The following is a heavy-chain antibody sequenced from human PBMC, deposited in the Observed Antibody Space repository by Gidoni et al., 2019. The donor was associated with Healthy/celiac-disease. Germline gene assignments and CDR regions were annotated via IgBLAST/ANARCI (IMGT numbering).Heavy chain of an antibody. D-gene: IGHD3-22*01. CDR1: GFTFSSYA. J-gene: IGHJ4*02. V-gene: IGHV3-23*01. CDR2: ISGSGGST. CDR3: AKEGSGYYYGY. Sequence: EVQLLAPGGGLVQPGGSLRLPCAASGFTFSSYAMSWVRQAPGKGLEWVSDISGSGGSTYYADSVKGRLTISRDNSKNTLYLQMNSLRAEDTAVYYCAKEGSGYYYGYWGQGTLVTVSS.